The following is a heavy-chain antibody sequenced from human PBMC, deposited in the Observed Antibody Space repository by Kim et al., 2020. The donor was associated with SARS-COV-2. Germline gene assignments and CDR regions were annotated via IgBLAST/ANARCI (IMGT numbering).Heavy chain of an antibody. V-gene: IGHV3-21*01. J-gene: IGHJ3*02. CDR3: ARVARSGDAFDI. Sequence: GGSLRLSCAASGFTFSSYSMNWVRQAPGKGLEWVSSISSSSSYIYYADSVKGRFTISRDNAKNSLYLQMNSLRAEDTAVYYCARVARSGDAFDIWGQGTMVTVSS. D-gene: IGHD3-10*01. CDR1: GFTFSSYS. CDR2: ISSSSSYI.